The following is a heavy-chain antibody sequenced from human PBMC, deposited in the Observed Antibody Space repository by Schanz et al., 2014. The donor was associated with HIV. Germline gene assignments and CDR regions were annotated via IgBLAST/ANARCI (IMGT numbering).Heavy chain of an antibody. CDR3: ARNQYQMLPFDF. V-gene: IGHV1-2*02. J-gene: IGHJ4*02. CDR2: INPTNGKT. CDR1: GYSFTGYY. Sequence: QVKLVQSGAEVEKPGASAKVSCKASGYSFTGYYIHWVRQAPGQGLEWMGWINPTNGKTFYTQKFRGRVTMTRDTSVNTASMEVSRLMSDDTAVYYCARNQYQMLPFDFWGQGTLVTVSS. D-gene: IGHD2-15*01.